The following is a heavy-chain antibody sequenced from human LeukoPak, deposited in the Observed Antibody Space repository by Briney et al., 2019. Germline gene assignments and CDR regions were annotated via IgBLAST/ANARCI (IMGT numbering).Heavy chain of an antibody. J-gene: IGHJ4*02. D-gene: IGHD3-9*01. CDR1: GYSISSGYY. V-gene: IGHV4-38-2*02. CDR3: ARGGNFDWLSD. Sequence: SETLSLTCTVSGYSISSGYYWGWIRQPPGKGLEWIGSIYHSGSTYYNPSLKSRVTISVDTSKNQFSLKLSSVTAADTAVYYCARGGNFDWLSDWGQGTLVTVSS. CDR2: IYHSGST.